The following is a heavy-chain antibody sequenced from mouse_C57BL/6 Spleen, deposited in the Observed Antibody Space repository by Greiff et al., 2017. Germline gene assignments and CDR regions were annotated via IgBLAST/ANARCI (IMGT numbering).Heavy chain of an antibody. CDR2: ISTGGSYT. Sequence: DVHLVESGGDLVKPGGSLKLSCAASGFTFSSYGMSWVRQTPDKRLEWVATISTGGSYTYYPDSVKGRFTISRDNAKNTPYLQMSRLKSEDTAMYYCATTIMTTNYFDYWGQGTTLTVS. J-gene: IGHJ2*01. V-gene: IGHV5-6*01. D-gene: IGHD2-4*01. CDR3: ATTIMTTNYFDY. CDR1: GFTFSSYG.